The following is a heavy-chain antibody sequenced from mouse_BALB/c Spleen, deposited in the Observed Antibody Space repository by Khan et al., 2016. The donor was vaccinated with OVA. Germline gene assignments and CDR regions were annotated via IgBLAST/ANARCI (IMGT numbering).Heavy chain of an antibody. D-gene: IGHD1-1*01. J-gene: IGHJ4*01. CDR2: IAPGSGSA. CDR1: GYTFTSYW. Sequence: DLVKPGASVKLSCKASGYTFTSYWINWIKQRPGQGLEWIGRIAPGSGSAYYNEMFKGKATLTVDTSSSPAYIQRSSLSSEDSAVDFCARENYDGSSRYAMDYWGQGTSVTVSS. V-gene: IGHV1S41*01. CDR3: ARENYDGSSRYAMDY.